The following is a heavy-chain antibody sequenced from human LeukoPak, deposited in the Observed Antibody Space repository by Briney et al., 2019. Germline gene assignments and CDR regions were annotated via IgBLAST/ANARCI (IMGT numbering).Heavy chain of an antibody. V-gene: IGHV3-49*04. D-gene: IGHD2-2*01. Sequence: GRSLRLSCTASGFTFRDYAVRWVRQAPGKGLEWVALIRRKASGETTEYAASVRGRFTILRDDSTSIAYLQMNSLNAEDAAVYYCTRPIYCSTSGCQGYYFDYWGQGTLVTVSS. CDR1: GFTFRDYA. CDR3: TRPIYCSTSGCQGYYFDY. CDR2: IRRKASGETT. J-gene: IGHJ4*02.